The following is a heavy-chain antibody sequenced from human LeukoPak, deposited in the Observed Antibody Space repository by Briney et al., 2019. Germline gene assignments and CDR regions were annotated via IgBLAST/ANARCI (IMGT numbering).Heavy chain of an antibody. J-gene: IGHJ4*02. V-gene: IGHV4-39*01. D-gene: IGHD6-19*01. CDR2: IYYSGST. CDR1: GGSISSSSYY. CDR3: ARRTDSSGWSPFDF. Sequence: SETLSLTCTVSGGSISSSSYYWGWIRQPPGKGLEWIGSIYYSGSTYYNPSLKSRVTISADTSKNQISLKLSSVTAADTAVYYCARRTDSSGWSPFDFWGQGTLVTVSS.